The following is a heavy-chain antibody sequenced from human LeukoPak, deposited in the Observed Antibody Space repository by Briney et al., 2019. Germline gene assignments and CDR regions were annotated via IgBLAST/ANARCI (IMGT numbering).Heavy chain of an antibody. J-gene: IGHJ6*03. Sequence: GGSLRLPCAASGFTFSSYEMNWVRQAPGKGLEWVSYISSSGSTIYYADSVKGRFTISRDNAKNSLYLQMNSLRAEDTAVYYCAREAVTEDPIYYYYYYYMDVWGKGTTVTVSS. CDR1: GFTFSSYE. V-gene: IGHV3-48*03. CDR3: AREAVTEDPIYYYYYYYMDV. D-gene: IGHD2-21*02. CDR2: ISSSGSTI.